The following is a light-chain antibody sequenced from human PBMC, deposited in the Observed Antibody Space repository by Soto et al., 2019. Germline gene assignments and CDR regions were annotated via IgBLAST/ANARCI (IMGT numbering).Light chain of an antibody. CDR3: QQCRSSPLT. CDR1: QSVSSSY. Sequence: EIVLTQSPGTLSLSPGERATLSCRASQSVSSSYLAWYQQKHGQXHRLLIYGASSRATGIPDRFSGSGSGTDLTITISRLEPEDFAVYYCQQCRSSPLTFGQGTRLEIK. J-gene: IGKJ5*01. V-gene: IGKV3-20*01. CDR2: GAS.